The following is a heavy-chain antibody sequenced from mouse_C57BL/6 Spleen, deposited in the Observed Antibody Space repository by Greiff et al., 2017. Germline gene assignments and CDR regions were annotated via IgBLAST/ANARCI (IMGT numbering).Heavy chain of an antibody. Sequence: QVQLQQPGAELVRPGSSVKLSCKASGYTFTSYWMDWVKQRPGQGLEWIGNIYPSDSETNYNQKFKDKATLTGDKSSSTAYMQRSSLTSEDSGVYYWARAASWEGWLAYWGQGTLVTVSA. CDR1: GYTFTSYW. J-gene: IGHJ3*01. V-gene: IGHV1-61*01. CDR3: ARAASWEGWLAY. D-gene: IGHD4-1*01. CDR2: IYPSDSET.